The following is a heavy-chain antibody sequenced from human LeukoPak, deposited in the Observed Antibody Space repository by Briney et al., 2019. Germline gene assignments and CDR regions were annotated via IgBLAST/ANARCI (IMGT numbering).Heavy chain of an antibody. CDR2: IIPIFGTA. CDR3: ARYCSSTSYQLDAFDI. V-gene: IGHV1-69*13. Sequence: SVKVSCKASGGTFSSYAISWVRQAPGQGLEWMGGIIPIFGTANYAQKFQGRVTITADESTSTAYMELSSLRSEDTAVYYCARYCSSTSYQLDAFDIWGQGTMVTVSS. CDR1: GGTFSSYA. D-gene: IGHD2-2*01. J-gene: IGHJ3*02.